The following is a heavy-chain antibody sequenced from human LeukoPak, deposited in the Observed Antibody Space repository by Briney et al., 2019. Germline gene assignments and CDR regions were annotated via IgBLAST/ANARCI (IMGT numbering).Heavy chain of an antibody. Sequence: GGSLRLSCAASGFTLRSYDMSWVRQAPGKGLEWVAATSGSGGNSYYADSVRGRFTISRDNSQNTLYLQMDSLRAEDKALYYCAKEYSGYDFDYWGQGTLVTVSS. CDR1: GFTLRSYD. D-gene: IGHD5-12*01. CDR2: TSGSGGNS. V-gene: IGHV3-23*01. J-gene: IGHJ4*02. CDR3: AKEYSGYDFDY.